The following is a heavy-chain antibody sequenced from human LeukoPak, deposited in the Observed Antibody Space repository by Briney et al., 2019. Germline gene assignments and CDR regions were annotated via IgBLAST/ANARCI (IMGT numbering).Heavy chain of an antibody. CDR3: ARRVGATREYNWFDP. D-gene: IGHD1-26*01. Sequence: SETLSLTCAVYGGSFSGYYWSWIRKPPGKGLEWIGEINHSGSTNYNPSLKSRVTISVDTSKNQFSLKLSSVTAADTAVYYCARRVGATREYNWFDPWGQGTLVTVSS. CDR1: GGSFSGYY. CDR2: INHSGST. V-gene: IGHV4-34*01. J-gene: IGHJ5*02.